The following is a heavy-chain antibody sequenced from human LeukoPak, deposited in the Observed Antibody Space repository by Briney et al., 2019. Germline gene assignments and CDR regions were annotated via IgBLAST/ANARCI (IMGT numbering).Heavy chain of an antibody. CDR2: ISPYSAYT. CDR3: ANVVKGRYFFYYMDA. V-gene: IGHV1-18*04. D-gene: IGHD6-6*01. J-gene: IGHJ6*03. CDR1: GDSTNTYG. Sequence: ASVKVSCKASGDSTNTYGVAWVRQAPGQGLEWIGWISPYSAYTKYADALQGGVTMTTDTSTTTSYMELRSLRSDDTAVYFCANVVKGRYFFYYMDAWGKGTAVTVS.